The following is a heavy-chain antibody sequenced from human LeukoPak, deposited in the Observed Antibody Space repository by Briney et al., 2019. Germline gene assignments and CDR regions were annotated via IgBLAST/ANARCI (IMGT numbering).Heavy chain of an antibody. CDR3: ARQVSENTMVRGVITNWFDP. Sequence: GESLKISCKGSGYSFTSYWIGWVRQMPGKGLEWMGIIYPGDSDTRYSPSFQGQVTISADKSISTAYLQWSSLKASDTAMYYCARQVSENTMVRGVITNWFDPWGQGTLVTVSS. V-gene: IGHV5-51*01. CDR2: IYPGDSDT. D-gene: IGHD3-10*01. CDR1: GYSFTSYW. J-gene: IGHJ5*02.